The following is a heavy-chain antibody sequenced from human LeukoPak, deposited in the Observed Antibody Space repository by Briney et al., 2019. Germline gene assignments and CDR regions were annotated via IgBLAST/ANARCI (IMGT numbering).Heavy chain of an antibody. CDR1: GSTFTSYA. D-gene: IGHD3-10*01. CDR2: VSGSGDST. J-gene: IGHJ5*02. Sequence: PGRSLRPSCAASGSTFTSYATSWVRQAPGKGLEWVSSVSGSGDSTYYADSVKGRFTISRDNSKNTLYLQMNNLRAEDTAVYYCAETPTVGRGGGSPRWFDPWGQGTLVTVSS. CDR3: AETPTVGRGGGSPRWFDP. V-gene: IGHV3-23*01.